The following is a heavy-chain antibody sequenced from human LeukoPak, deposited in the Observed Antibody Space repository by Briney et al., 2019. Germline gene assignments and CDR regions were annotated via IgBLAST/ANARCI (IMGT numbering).Heavy chain of an antibody. CDR2: IYYSGST. D-gene: IGHD3-10*01. Sequence: SETLSLTCTVSGGSISSYYWSWIRQPPGKGLEWIGYIYYSGSTNYNPSLKSRVTISVDTSKKQFSLNLSSVTAADTAVYYCARVEEGYGSGRRENYYYYYMDVWGKGTTVTISS. V-gene: IGHV4-59*01. CDR1: GGSISSYY. J-gene: IGHJ6*03. CDR3: ARVEEGYGSGRRENYYYYYMDV.